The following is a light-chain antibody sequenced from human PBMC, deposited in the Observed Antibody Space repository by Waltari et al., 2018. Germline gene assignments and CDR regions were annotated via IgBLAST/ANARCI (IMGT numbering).Light chain of an antibody. CDR1: SSDVGGYNY. CDR3: CSYAGTSWV. Sequence: QSALTQPRSVSGSPGQSVTISCTGTSSDVGGYNYVSWYQQHPVQAPKLMIYDVTARPSGVPDRFAGSKSGNTASLTISGLQADDEGDYHCCSYAGTSWVFGGGTKLTVL. V-gene: IGLV2-11*01. CDR2: DVT. J-gene: IGLJ3*02.